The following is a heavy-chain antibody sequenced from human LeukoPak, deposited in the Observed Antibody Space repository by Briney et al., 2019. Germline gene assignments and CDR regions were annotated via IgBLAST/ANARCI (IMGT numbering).Heavy chain of an antibody. J-gene: IGHJ1*01. CDR2: INSDGSST. CDR3: ARAASCGGDCSSSYLQH. CDR1: GFXFSTYW. Sequence: GGSLRLSCAASGFXFSTYWIHWVRQGPGKGLVWVSRINSDGSSTSYADSVKGRFTISRDNAKNALYLQMNSLRAEDMAVYYCARAASCGGDCSSSYLQHWGQGTLVTVSS. D-gene: IGHD2-21*02. V-gene: IGHV3-74*01.